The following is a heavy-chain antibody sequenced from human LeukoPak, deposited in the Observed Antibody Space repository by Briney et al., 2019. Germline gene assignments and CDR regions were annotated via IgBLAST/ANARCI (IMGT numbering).Heavy chain of an antibody. J-gene: IGHJ6*03. V-gene: IGHV3-23*01. D-gene: IGHD3-10*01. CDR3: AREAITMVRGVISYMDV. CDR2: LSSGDST. CDR1: GFTFRSYG. Sequence: PGGSLRLSCVASGFTFRSYGMSWVRQAPGKGLEWVSSLSSGDSTYYADSVKGRFTISRDNSKNTLYLQMNSLRAEDTAVYYCAREAITMVRGVISYMDVWGKGTTVTISS.